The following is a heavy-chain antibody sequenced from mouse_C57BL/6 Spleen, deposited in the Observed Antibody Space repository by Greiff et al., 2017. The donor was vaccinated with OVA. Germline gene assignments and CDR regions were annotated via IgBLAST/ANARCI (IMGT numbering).Heavy chain of an antibody. D-gene: IGHD2-12*01. CDR2: IYPGDGDP. J-gene: IGHJ1*03. Sequence: QVQLQQSGAELVKPGASVRISCKASGYAFSSYWMNWVKQRPGKGLEWIGQIYPGDGDPNYNGKFKGKATLTADKSSSTAYMQLSSLTSEDSAFYFCARGTYYSPTGYFEGWGTGTTVTGFS. CDR3: ARGTYYSPTGYFEG. V-gene: IGHV1-80*01. CDR1: GYAFSSYW.